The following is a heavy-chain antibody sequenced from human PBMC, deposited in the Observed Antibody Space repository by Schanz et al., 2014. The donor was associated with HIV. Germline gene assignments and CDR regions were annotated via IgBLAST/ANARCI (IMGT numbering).Heavy chain of an antibody. CDR3: ARDSPVAAGTLDY. CDR2: VSGYKGTR. D-gene: IGHD6-13*01. CDR1: GYSFTTYG. Sequence: QVQLVQSGAEVKKPGASVRVSCKASGYSFTTYGITWVRQAPGQGLEWMGWVSGYKGTRNYAQNLQDRVTMTTDTSTTTAFMELSSLRSEDTAVYYCARDSPVAAGTLDYWGQGTLVTVSS. V-gene: IGHV1-18*01. J-gene: IGHJ4*02.